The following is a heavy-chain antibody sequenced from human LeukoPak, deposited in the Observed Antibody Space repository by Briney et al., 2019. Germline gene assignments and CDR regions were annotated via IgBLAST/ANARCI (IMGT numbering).Heavy chain of an antibody. CDR2: INEDGSTI. V-gene: IGHV3-74*01. J-gene: IGHJ4*02. Sequence: PGGSLRLSCAASGFTFSSYSMNWVRQAPGKGLVWVSRINEDGSTINYADSVRGRFTISRDIAKNTLFLQMNSLRPEDTAVYHCVKNFVGADEFWGQGTLVTVSS. CDR3: VKNFVGADEF. CDR1: GFTFSSYS. D-gene: IGHD1-26*01.